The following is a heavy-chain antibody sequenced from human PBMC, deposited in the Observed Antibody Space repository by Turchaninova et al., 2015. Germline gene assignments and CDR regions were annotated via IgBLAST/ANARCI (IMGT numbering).Heavy chain of an antibody. Sequence: QVQLQQWGAGLLKPSETLALTCAFYGGSFSGYYWSWIRQPPGKGLEWIGEINHSGSTNYNPSLKSRVTISVDTSKNQFSLKLSSVTAADTAVYYCARGPGYSSGWYVYWGQGTLVTVSS. V-gene: IGHV4-34*01. CDR3: ARGPGYSSGWYVY. CDR1: GGSFSGYY. J-gene: IGHJ4*02. D-gene: IGHD6-19*01. CDR2: INHSGST.